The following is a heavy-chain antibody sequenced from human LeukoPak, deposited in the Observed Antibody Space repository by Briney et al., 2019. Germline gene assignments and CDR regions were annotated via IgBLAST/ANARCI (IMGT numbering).Heavy chain of an antibody. V-gene: IGHV1-8*01. CDR1: GYTFNTYD. CDR3: ARGVRNLLVSDF. D-gene: IGHD6-13*01. CDR2: MNPNSGNT. J-gene: IGHJ4*02. Sequence: ASVKVSFKASGYTFNTYDITWVRQATGQGREWMGWMNPNSGNTGYAQKFQGRVTMTRDSSISTAYMELSSLRSEDTAVYYCARGVRNLLVSDFWGQGTMVTVSS.